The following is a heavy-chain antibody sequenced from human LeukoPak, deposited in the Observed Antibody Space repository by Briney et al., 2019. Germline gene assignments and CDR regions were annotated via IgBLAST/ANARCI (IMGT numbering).Heavy chain of an antibody. CDR1: GFTFSNAL. Sequence: GGSLRLSGAGSGFTFSNALMNWVRQAPGKGLEWVGRIKSKVDGGTTDYAAPVKGRFTISRDDSKNTVFLQVNSLQTEDTAVYFCATGGYFLDYWGQGTLVTVSS. V-gene: IGHV3-15*01. CDR2: IKSKVDGGTT. D-gene: IGHD3-16*01. CDR3: ATGGYFLDY. J-gene: IGHJ4*02.